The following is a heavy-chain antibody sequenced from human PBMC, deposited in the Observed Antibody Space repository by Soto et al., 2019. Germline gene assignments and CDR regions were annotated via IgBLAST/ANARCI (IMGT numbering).Heavy chain of an antibody. V-gene: IGHV4-31*03. CDR1: CGSISSGGYY. CDR2: IDYSGST. Sequence: QVQLQESGPGLVKPSQTLSLTCTVYCGSISSGGYYCIWIRQHPGKGLEWIGYIDYSGSTYYNPSLKSRVTISVDTSKNQCSRKLSSVTAADTAVYYCAREATTVKAVDIWGQGTMVTVSS. J-gene: IGHJ3*02. D-gene: IGHD4-17*01. CDR3: AREATTVKAVDI.